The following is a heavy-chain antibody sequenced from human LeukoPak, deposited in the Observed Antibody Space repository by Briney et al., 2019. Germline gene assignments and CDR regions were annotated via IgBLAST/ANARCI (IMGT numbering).Heavy chain of an antibody. D-gene: IGHD6-6*01. CDR1: GVTVGNNY. J-gene: IGHJ4*02. CDR2: IYSGGST. V-gene: IGHV3-66*01. Sequence: PGGSLRLSCAASGVTVGNNYMNWVRQAPGKGLEWVSLIYSGGSTHYADSVKGRFTISRDNSKSTLYLQMNSLRVDDTAVYYCARDPPAVAANTYGWGQGTLVTVSS. CDR3: ARDPPAVAANTYG.